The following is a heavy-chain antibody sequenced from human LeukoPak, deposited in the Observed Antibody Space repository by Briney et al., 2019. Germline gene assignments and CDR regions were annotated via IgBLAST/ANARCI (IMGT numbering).Heavy chain of an antibody. J-gene: IGHJ4*02. D-gene: IGHD3-3*01. CDR2: IYYSGTT. V-gene: IGHV4-39*01. CDR1: GGTISSSSYY. Sequence: SETLSLTCTVSGGTISSSSYYWGWLRQPPGTGLEWLGSIYYSGTTYYNPSLRSRVTISVDTSKSQFSLRLTSVTAADTAVYYCARHVRFLEWLSSYYFDYWGQGTLVTVSS. CDR3: ARHVRFLEWLSSYYFDY.